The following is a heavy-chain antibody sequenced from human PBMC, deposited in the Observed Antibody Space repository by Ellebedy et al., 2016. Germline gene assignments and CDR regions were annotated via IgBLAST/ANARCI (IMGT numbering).Heavy chain of an antibody. J-gene: IGHJ4*02. CDR2: MNPNSGNT. Sequence: ASVKVSXXASGYTFTSYDISWVRQATGQGLEWMGWMNPNSGNTGYAQKFQGRVTMTRNTSISTAYMELSSLRSEDTAVYYCARRSWHSGSRDHWGQGTLVTVSS. D-gene: IGHD3-10*01. CDR1: GYTFTSYD. CDR3: ARRSWHSGSRDH. V-gene: IGHV1-8*01.